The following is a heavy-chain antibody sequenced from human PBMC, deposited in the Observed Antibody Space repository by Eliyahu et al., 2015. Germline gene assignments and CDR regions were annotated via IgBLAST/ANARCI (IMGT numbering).Heavy chain of an antibody. CDR3: ARGPAREAAGMYFQH. V-gene: IGHV3-21*02. CDR1: GFTFSRYN. J-gene: IGHJ1*01. CDR2: ISSSSDYI. Sequence: EVQLVESGGGLVNPGGSLRLSCVTSGFTFSRYNMNWVRQAPGKGLEWVSSISSSSDYIYFPDSLKGRFTISRDNAKNSLYLQMNSLRAEDTAIYYCARGPAREAAGMYFQHWGQGTLVTVSS. D-gene: IGHD6-13*01.